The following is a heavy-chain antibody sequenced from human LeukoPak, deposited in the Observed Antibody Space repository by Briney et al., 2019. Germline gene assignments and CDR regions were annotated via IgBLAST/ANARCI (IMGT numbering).Heavy chain of an antibody. V-gene: IGHV4-34*01. D-gene: IGHD3-10*01. CDR1: GGSFSGYY. CDR2: INHSGST. J-gene: IGHJ4*02. CDR3: ARVRTYYYGSGYDY. Sequence: SETLSLTCAVYGGSFSGYYWSWIRQPPGKGLEWIGEINHSGSTNYNPSLKSRVTISVDTSKNQFSLKLSSVTAADTAVYYCARVRTYYYGSGYDYWGQGTLVTVSS.